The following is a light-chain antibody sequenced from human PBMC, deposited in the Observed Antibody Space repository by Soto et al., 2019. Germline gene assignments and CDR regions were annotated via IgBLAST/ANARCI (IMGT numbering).Light chain of an antibody. CDR2: DAS. CDR3: HHYGTSPT. J-gene: IGKJ5*01. V-gene: IGKV1-33*01. Sequence: DIQMTQSPSSLSASVGDRVTITCQASQDISNYLNWYQQKPGKAPKLLIYDASNLETGVPSRFSGRGYGTDFTFTISSLQPEDFATYFCHHYGTSPTFGQGTRLEIK. CDR1: QDISNY.